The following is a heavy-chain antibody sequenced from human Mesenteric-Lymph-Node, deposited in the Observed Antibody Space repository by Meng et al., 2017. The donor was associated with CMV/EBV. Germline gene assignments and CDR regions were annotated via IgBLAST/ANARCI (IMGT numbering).Heavy chain of an antibody. V-gene: IGHV3-53*01. J-gene: IGHJ4*02. CDR2: IYSGGST. Sequence: GGSLRLSCTASGFTFGDYATSWVRQAPGKGLEWVSVIYSGGSTYYADSVKGRFTISRDNSKNTLYLQMNSLRAEDTAVYYCAREYGDYWGQGTLVTVSS. CDR3: AREYGDY. CDR1: GFTFGDYA. D-gene: IGHD4-17*01.